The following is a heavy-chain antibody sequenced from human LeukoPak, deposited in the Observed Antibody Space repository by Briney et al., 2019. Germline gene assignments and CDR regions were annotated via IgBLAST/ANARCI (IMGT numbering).Heavy chain of an antibody. Sequence: GGSLRLSCAASGFTFSSYAMSWVRQAPGKGLEWVSAISGSGGSTYYADSVKGRFTISRDNSKNTLYPQMNSLRAEDTAVYYCAKDRHGYYDSSGFWFDPWGQGTLVTVSS. CDR2: ISGSGGST. CDR3: AKDRHGYYDSSGFWFDP. V-gene: IGHV3-23*01. D-gene: IGHD3-22*01. CDR1: GFTFSSYA. J-gene: IGHJ5*02.